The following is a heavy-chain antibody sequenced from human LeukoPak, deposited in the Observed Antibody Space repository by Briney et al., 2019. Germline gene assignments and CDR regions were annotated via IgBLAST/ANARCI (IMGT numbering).Heavy chain of an antibody. CDR2: ISYDGSNE. CDR1: GFTFSNYA. D-gene: IGHD6-19*01. J-gene: IGHJ4*02. CDR3: ARPGSEWQWLPPDY. Sequence: GGSLRLSCAASGFTFSNYAMHWVRQAPGKGLEWVAIISYDGSNEHYADSVKGRFTISGDNSENTLYLQMISLRADDTAIYFCARPGSEWQWLPPDYWGQGTLVTVSS. V-gene: IGHV3-30-3*01.